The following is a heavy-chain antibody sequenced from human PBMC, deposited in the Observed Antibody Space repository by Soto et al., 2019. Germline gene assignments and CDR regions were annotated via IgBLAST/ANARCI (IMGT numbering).Heavy chain of an antibody. D-gene: IGHD3-10*01. CDR2: IYDTGISGYTPST. Sequence: KTSETLSLTCTVSGGSITSSYWSWIRRPPGKGLEWIAYIYDTGISGYTPSTSYNPSLKSRVTMSVDTSKSQFSLKLTSVTAADTAVYFCARAERFPRSWFDTWGQGTQVTVSS. CDR3: ARAERFPRSWFDT. CDR1: GGSITSSY. V-gene: IGHV4-59*01. J-gene: IGHJ5*02.